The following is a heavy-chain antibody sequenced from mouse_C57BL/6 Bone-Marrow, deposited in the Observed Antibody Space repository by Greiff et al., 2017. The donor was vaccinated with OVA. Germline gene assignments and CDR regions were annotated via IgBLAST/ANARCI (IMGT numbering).Heavy chain of an antibody. Sequence: EVQRVESGAELVRPGASVKLSCTASGFNIKDYYMHWVKQRPEQGLEWIGRIDPEDGDTEYAPKFQGKATMTADTSSNTAYLQLSSLTSEDTAVYYCTKDCSSYEDFDYWGQGTTLTVSS. CDR3: TKDCSSYEDFDY. CDR2: IDPEDGDT. CDR1: GFNIKDYY. V-gene: IGHV14-1*01. D-gene: IGHD1-1*01. J-gene: IGHJ2*01.